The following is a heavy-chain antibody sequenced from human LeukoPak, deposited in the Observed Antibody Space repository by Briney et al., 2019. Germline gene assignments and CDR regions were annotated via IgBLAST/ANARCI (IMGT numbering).Heavy chain of an antibody. CDR2: INHSGST. CDR1: GGSFSGYY. V-gene: IGHV4-34*01. D-gene: IGHD2-15*01. CDR3: ARVCVVVVAATRYYYYYYMGV. J-gene: IGHJ6*03. Sequence: SETLSLTCAVYGGSFSGYYWSWIRQPPGKGLEWIGEINHSGSTNYNPSLKSRVTISVDTSKNQFSLKLSSVTAADTAVYYCARVCVVVVAATRYYYYYYMGVWGKGTTVTVSS.